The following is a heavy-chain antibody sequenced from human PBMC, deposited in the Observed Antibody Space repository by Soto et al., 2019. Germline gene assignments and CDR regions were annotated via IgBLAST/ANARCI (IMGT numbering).Heavy chain of an antibody. V-gene: IGHV3-74*01. J-gene: IGHJ4*02. CDR3: ARPLRNYGDFVGPFDY. Sequence: EVQLVESGGGLVQPGGSLRLSCAASGFTFSDYWMHWLRQAPGKGLVWVSRLSPDGRSTSYADSVKGRFTISRDNAKNTLYLQMNSLRAEDTAVYYWARPLRNYGDFVGPFDYWGQGALVTVSS. CDR2: LSPDGRST. D-gene: IGHD4-17*01. CDR1: GFTFSDYW.